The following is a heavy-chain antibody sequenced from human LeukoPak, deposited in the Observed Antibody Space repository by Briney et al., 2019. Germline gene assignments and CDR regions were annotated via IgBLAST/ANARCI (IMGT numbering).Heavy chain of an antibody. Sequence: PSETLSLTCAVSGYSISSGYYWGWIRQPPGKGLEWIGEINHSGSTNYNPSLKSRVTISVDTSKNQFSLQLSSVTAADTAVYYCARGPKYYYDSSGYYRFDHWGQGTLVTVSS. CDR2: INHSGST. CDR1: GYSISSGYY. V-gene: IGHV4-38-2*01. J-gene: IGHJ4*02. D-gene: IGHD3-22*01. CDR3: ARGPKYYYDSSGYYRFDH.